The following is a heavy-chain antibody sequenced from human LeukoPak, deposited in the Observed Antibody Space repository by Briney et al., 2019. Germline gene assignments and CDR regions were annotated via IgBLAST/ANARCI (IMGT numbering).Heavy chain of an antibody. V-gene: IGHV3-21*01. Sequence: GGSLRLSCAASGFTFSSYSMNWVRQAPGRGLEWVSSISSSSSYIYYADSVKGRFTISRDNAKNSLYLRMNSLRAEDTAVYYCARQGSSDAFDIWGQGTMVTVSS. J-gene: IGHJ3*02. CDR2: ISSSSSYI. CDR3: ARQGSSDAFDI. CDR1: GFTFSSYS. D-gene: IGHD6-6*01.